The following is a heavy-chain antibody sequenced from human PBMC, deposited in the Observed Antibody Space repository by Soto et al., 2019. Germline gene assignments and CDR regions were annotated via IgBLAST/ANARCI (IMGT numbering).Heavy chain of an antibody. Sequence: EVQLLESGGGLVQPGGSLRLSCAASGFTFSSYAMIWVRQAPGKGLEWVSSISGSGGNTYYADSVKGRFTLSRDNAKKALHVQITSLRTDATAVYDCAKDLLLTERAWGFFEPGGQVTPVTFSS. V-gene: IGHV3-23*01. D-gene: IGHD3-16*01. CDR2: ISGSGGNT. J-gene: IGHJ5*02. CDR3: AKDLLLTERAWGFFEP. CDR1: GFTFSSYA.